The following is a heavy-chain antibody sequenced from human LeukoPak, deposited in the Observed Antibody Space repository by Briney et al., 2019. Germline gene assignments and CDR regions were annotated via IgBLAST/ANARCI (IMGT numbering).Heavy chain of an antibody. J-gene: IGHJ4*02. D-gene: IGHD3-10*01. CDR1: GFTFRSYG. CDR2: ISYDGSNK. V-gene: IGHV3-30*19. CDR3: AREERTMVRGVIKGFDY. Sequence: GRSLRLSCAASGFTFRSYGMHWVRQAPGKGLEWVAVISYDGSNKYYADSVKGRFTISRDNSKNTLYLQMNSLRAEDTAVYYCAREERTMVRGVIKGFDYWGQGTLVTVSS.